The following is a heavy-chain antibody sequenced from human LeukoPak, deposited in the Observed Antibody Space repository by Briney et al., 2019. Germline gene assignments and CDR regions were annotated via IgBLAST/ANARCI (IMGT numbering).Heavy chain of an antibody. V-gene: IGHV3-74*01. CDR3: ATSGYSGYDPGYGMDV. Sequence: GSLRLSCAASGFTFSSYWMHWVRQAPGKGLVWVSRINSDGSSTSYADSVKGRFTISRDNAKNTLYLQMNSLRAEDTAVYYCATSGYSGYDPGYGMDVWGQGTTVTVSS. CDR1: GFTFSSYW. J-gene: IGHJ6*02. D-gene: IGHD5-12*01. CDR2: INSDGSST.